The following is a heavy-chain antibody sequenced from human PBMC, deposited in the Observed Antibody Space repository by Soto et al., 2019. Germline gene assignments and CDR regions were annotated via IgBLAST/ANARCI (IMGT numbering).Heavy chain of an antibody. D-gene: IGHD5-12*01. CDR3: AKDLSEYSGYGGTFDY. CDR1: GFTFDDYA. CDR2: ISWNSGSI. Sequence: GGSLRLSCAASGFTFDDYAMHWVRQAPGKGLEWVSGISWNSGSIGYADSVKGRFTISRDNAKNSLYLQMNSLRAEDTALYYCAKDLSEYSGYGGTFDYWGQGTLVTVSS. V-gene: IGHV3-9*01. J-gene: IGHJ4*02.